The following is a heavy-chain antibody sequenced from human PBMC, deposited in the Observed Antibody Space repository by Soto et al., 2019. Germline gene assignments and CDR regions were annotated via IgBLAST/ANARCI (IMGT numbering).Heavy chain of an antibody. CDR1: GYTLTSYD. CDR3: ARGRMGKGMGVRYKNWFDP. D-gene: IGHD3-10*01. CDR2: MNPNSGNT. J-gene: IGHJ5*02. V-gene: IGHV1-8*01. Sequence: QVQLVQLGAEVKRPGASVKVSCKASGYTLTSYDINWVRQATGQGLEWMGWMNPNSGNTGYAQKFQGRVTMTRNTSISTAYMELSSLRSEDTAVYYCARGRMGKGMGVRYKNWFDPWGQGTLVTVSS.